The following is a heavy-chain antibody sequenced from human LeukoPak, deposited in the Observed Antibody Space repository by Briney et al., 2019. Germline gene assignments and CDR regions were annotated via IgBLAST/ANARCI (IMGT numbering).Heavy chain of an antibody. CDR3: ARDMSYDSSGLSPAYAFDI. J-gene: IGHJ3*02. D-gene: IGHD3-22*01. CDR2: IYYSGST. Sequence: SETLSLTCTVSGGSISSYYWSWIRQPPGKGLECVGYIYYSGSTNYNPSLKSRVTISVDASKNQFSLKLSSVTAADTAVYYCARDMSYDSSGLSPAYAFDIWGQGTMVTVSS. V-gene: IGHV4-59*01. CDR1: GGSISSYY.